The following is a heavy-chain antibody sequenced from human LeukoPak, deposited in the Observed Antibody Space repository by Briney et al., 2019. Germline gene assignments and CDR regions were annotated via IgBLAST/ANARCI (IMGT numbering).Heavy chain of an antibody. CDR1: GGSISIGDYY. V-gene: IGHV4-30-4*01. CDR3: ARELGSIVVVVAAPGAFDI. D-gene: IGHD2-15*01. J-gene: IGHJ3*02. CDR2: IYFSGST. Sequence: SQTLSLTCTVSGGSISIGDYYWGWLRQPPGKGLEWMGYIYFSGSTYYNPSLKSRVTISVDTSKNQFSLKLSSVTAADTAVYYCARELGSIVVVVAAPGAFDIWGQGTMVTVSS.